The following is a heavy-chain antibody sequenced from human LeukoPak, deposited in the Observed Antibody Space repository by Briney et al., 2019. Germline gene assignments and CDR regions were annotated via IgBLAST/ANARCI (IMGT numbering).Heavy chain of an antibody. CDR2: INPNSGGT. Sequence: ASVKVSCKASGYTLTGYYMHWVRQAPGQGLEWMGWINPNSGGTNYAQKYQGRVTMTRDTSISTAYMEVSRLRSDDTAVYYCARDPGLKGSYWYFDLWGRGTLVTVSS. J-gene: IGHJ2*01. D-gene: IGHD3/OR15-3a*01. CDR3: ARDPGLKGSYWYFDL. V-gene: IGHV1-2*02. CDR1: GYTLTGYY.